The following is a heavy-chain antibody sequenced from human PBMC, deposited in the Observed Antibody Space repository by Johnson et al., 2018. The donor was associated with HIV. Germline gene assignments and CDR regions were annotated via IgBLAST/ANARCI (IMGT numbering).Heavy chain of an antibody. Sequence: EVQLVESGGGLVQPGGSLRLSCAASGFSFSSYWMSWVRQAPGKGLEWVANIKQDGSEKYYVDSVKGLFTISRDNAKNSLYLQMNSLRAEDTAVYYCARDRSDICALDIGGQGTMVTVSS. V-gene: IGHV3-7*01. CDR3: ARDRSDICALDI. CDR2: IKQDGSEK. J-gene: IGHJ3*02. CDR1: GFSFSSYW. D-gene: IGHD1-26*01.